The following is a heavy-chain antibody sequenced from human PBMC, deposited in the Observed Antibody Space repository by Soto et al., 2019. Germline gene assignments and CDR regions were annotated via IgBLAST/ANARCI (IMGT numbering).Heavy chain of an antibody. D-gene: IGHD5-12*01. CDR3: SRGLVAHRAFDI. V-gene: IGHV1-8*01. Sequence: QVQLVQSGAEVKKPGASVKVSCKASGYTFTSYDINWVRQATGQGLEWMGWMNTNSGNTGYAQKFQGRVTMTRNTSTSTAYRELSSLRADDTAVYYWSRGLVAHRAFDIWGQGTMVTVSS. J-gene: IGHJ3*02. CDR1: GYTFTSYD. CDR2: MNTNSGNT.